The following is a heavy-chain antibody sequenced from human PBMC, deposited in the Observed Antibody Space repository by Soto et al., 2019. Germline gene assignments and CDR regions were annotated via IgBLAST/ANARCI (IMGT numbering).Heavy chain of an antibody. D-gene: IGHD4-17*01. CDR3: ASATVPYYYYYMDV. J-gene: IGHJ6*03. CDR2: IYSGGST. V-gene: IGHV3-53*04. CDR1: GFTVSSNY. Sequence: GGSLRLSCAASGFTVSSNYMSWVCQAPGKGLEWVSVIYSGGSTYYADSVKGRFTISRHNSKNTLYLQMNSLRAEDTAVYYCASATVPYYYYYMDVWGKGTTVTVSS.